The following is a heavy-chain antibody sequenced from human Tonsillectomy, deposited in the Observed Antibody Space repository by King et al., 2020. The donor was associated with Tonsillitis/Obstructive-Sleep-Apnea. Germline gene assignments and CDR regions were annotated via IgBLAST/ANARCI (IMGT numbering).Heavy chain of an antibody. D-gene: IGHD3-10*01. J-gene: IGHJ6*03. CDR2: ISGDGDST. CDR1: GFTFDDYA. V-gene: IGHV3-43*02. Sequence: DVQLVESGGGVVQPGGSLRLSCAASGFTFDDYAMHWVRQAPGKGLEWVSLISGDGDSTYYADSVKGRFTISRDNDKNSLYLHMNSLRTEDTALYYCANDGPVTMVRGIVIGQSDYYYYCMDVWGKGTTVTVSS. CDR3: ANDGPVTMVRGIVIGQSDYYYYCMDV.